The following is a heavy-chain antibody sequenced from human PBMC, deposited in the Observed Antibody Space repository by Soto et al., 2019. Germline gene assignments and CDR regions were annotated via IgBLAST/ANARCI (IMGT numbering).Heavy chain of an antibody. CDR1: GGSISSYY. J-gene: IGHJ4*02. D-gene: IGHD3-3*01. CDR3: ARALRYYDFWGGKKGKTYYFDY. CDR2: IYYSGST. Sequence: SEILSLTCTVSGGSISSYYWSWIRQPPGKGLEWIGYIYYSGSTNYNPSLKSRVTISVDTSKNQFSLKLSSVTAADTAVYYCARALRYYDFWGGKKGKTYYFDYWGQGTRVTVSS. V-gene: IGHV4-59*01.